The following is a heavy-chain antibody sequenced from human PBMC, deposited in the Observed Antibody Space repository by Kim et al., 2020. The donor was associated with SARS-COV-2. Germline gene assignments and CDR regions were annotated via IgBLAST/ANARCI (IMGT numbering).Heavy chain of an antibody. CDR1: GFTFSSNA. D-gene: IGHD2-21*01. V-gene: IGHV3-23*01. CDR2: ISGSGDST. CDR3: AKVRAIVDY. J-gene: IGHJ4*02. Sequence: GGSLRLSCAASGFTFSSNAMSWVRQAPGKGLEWVSAISGSGDSTLYADSVKGRFTISRDNSKNTLYLQMNSLRAEDTAIYYCAKVRAIVDYWGQGTLVTVSS.